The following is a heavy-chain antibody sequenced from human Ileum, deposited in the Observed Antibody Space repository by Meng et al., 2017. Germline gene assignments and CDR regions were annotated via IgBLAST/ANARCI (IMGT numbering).Heavy chain of an antibody. V-gene: IGHV4-4*03. CDR3: AREWSGSYRHFDY. CDR2: IHHSGST. Sequence: GPGRLKPPVPLALICAVSGGSIRTRDGWSWGRQPPGKGLEWIGEIHHSGSTNYNPSLKSRVTISVDKSKNQFSLKLNSVTAADTAVYYCAREWSGSYRHFDYWGQGTLVTVSS. CDR1: GGSIRTRDG. J-gene: IGHJ4*02. D-gene: IGHD1-26*01.